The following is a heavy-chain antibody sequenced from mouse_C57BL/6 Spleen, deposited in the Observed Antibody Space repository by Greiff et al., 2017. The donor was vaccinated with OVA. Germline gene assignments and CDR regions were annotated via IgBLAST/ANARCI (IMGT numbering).Heavy chain of an antibody. Sequence: QVQLQQPGAELVMPGASVKLSCKASGYTFTSYWMHWVKQRPGQGLEWIGEIDTSDSYTNYNQKLKGKSILTVDKSASTAYMKLSSLTSEDSAVYYCARTYGSRDWYFDVWGTGTTVTVSS. CDR3: ARTYGSRDWYFDV. J-gene: IGHJ1*03. V-gene: IGHV1-69*01. D-gene: IGHD1-1*01. CDR1: GYTFTSYW. CDR2: IDTSDSYT.